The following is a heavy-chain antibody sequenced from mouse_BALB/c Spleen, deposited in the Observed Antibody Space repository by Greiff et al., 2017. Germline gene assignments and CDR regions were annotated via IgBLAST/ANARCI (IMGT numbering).Heavy chain of an antibody. Sequence: EVQLVESGGGLVQPGGSLRLSCATSGFTFTDYYMSWVRQPPGKALEWLGFIRNKANGYTTEYSASVKGRFTISRDNSQSILYLQMNTLRAEDSATYYCARESDYWGQGTTLTVSS. CDR3: ARESDY. CDR2: IRNKANGYTT. J-gene: IGHJ2*01. V-gene: IGHV7-3*02. CDR1: GFTFTDYY.